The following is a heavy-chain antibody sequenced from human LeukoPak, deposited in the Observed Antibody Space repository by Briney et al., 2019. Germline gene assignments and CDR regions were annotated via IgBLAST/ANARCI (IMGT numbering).Heavy chain of an antibody. Sequence: SETLSLTCAVSGGSISSGGYSWSWIRQPPGKGLEWIGYIYHSGSTYYNPSLKSRVTISVDRSKNQFSLKLSSVTAADTAVYYCARQIVVVPAAITWFDPWGQGTLVTVSS. CDR1: GGSISSGGYS. CDR2: IYHSGST. D-gene: IGHD2-2*01. V-gene: IGHV4-30-2*01. CDR3: ARQIVVVPAAITWFDP. J-gene: IGHJ5*02.